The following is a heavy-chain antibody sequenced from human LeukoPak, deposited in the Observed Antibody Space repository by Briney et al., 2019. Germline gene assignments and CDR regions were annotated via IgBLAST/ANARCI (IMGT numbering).Heavy chain of an antibody. CDR1: VSTFTGYY. D-gene: IGHD5-18*01. V-gene: IGHV1-2*02. CDR3: ARVNPWIQPIDY. Sequence: ASVTLSRKGSVSTFTGYYMHWVRQGPGQGLEWMGWINPNSGGTNNEHKFSGRGTMTMDTYISTAYLELSRLRPDDTAVYYCARVNPWIQPIDYWGKGTVVTVPS. CDR2: INPNSGGT. J-gene: IGHJ4*02.